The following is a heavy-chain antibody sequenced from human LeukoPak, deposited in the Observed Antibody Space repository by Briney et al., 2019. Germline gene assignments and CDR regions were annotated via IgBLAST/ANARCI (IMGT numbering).Heavy chain of an antibody. V-gene: IGHV3-49*04. Sequence: GGSLRLSCTASGFTFGDYAMSWVRQAPGKGLEWVGFIRSKACGGTTEYAASVKGRFTISRDDSKSIAYLQMNSLKTEDTAVYYCTRDGGLLGYCSGGSCYYHFDYWGQGTLVTVSS. D-gene: IGHD2-15*01. CDR3: TRDGGLLGYCSGGSCYYHFDY. J-gene: IGHJ4*02. CDR1: GFTFGDYA. CDR2: IRSKACGGTT.